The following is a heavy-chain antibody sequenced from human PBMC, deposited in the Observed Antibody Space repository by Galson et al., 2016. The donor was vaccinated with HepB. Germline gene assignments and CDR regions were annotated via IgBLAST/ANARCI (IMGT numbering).Heavy chain of an antibody. D-gene: IGHD5-12*01. Sequence: SLRLSCAASGFTFSSYAMNWVRQAPGKGLECVSTISGRGAYTHYADSVKGRFTISRDNSKNTLYLQMNSLRAEDTAVYYCAKIVDTQDYWGQGTLVTVSS. J-gene: IGHJ4*02. CDR1: GFTFSSYA. CDR2: ISGRGAYT. CDR3: AKIVDTQDY. V-gene: IGHV3-23*01.